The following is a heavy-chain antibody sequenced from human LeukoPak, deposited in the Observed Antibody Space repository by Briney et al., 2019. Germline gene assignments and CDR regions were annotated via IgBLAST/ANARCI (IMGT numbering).Heavy chain of an antibody. CDR2: INSDGSST. CDR3: ATYYDSSGSYFDY. CDR1: GFTFSSYW. Sequence: GGSLRLSCAASGFTFSSYWMHWVRQAPGKGLVWVSRINSDGSSTSYADAVKGRFTISRDNSKNTLYLQMNSLRAEDTAVYYCATYYDSSGSYFDYWGQGTLVTVSS. D-gene: IGHD3-22*01. J-gene: IGHJ4*02. V-gene: IGHV3-74*01.